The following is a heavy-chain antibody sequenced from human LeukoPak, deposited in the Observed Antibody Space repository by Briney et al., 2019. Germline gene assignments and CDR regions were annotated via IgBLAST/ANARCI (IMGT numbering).Heavy chain of an antibody. J-gene: IGHJ4*02. CDR1: GYTFTSYA. CDR3: ARGPSTTVTTSFWRY. CDR2: INAGNGNT. V-gene: IGHV1-3*01. D-gene: IGHD4-17*01. Sequence: ASVKVSCKASGYTFTSYAMHLVRQAPGQRREWMGWINAGNGNTKYSQKFQGRVTITRDTSASTAYMELSSLRSEDTAVYYCARGPSTTVTTSFWRYWGQGTLVTVSS.